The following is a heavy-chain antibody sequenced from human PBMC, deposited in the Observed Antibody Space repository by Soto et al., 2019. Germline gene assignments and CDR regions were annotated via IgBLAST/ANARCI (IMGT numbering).Heavy chain of an antibody. Sequence: QVQVVQSGAEVKKPGASVKVACKASGYSFDTFGMSWVRQAPGQGLEWMGWISIEKGDTNSAQKSQDRVTMTSDTSTSTAYMELSSLASDDTAVYYCARCYCSVGSCFTCWHFDLWGRGTLVTVSS. CDR2: ISIEKGDT. D-gene: IGHD2-15*01. CDR1: GYSFDTFG. CDR3: ARCYCSVGSCFTCWHFDL. V-gene: IGHV1-18*01. J-gene: IGHJ2*01.